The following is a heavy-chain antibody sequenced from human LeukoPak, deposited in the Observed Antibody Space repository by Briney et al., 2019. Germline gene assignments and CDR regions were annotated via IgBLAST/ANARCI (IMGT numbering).Heavy chain of an antibody. CDR3: ARPTVTALGAAFDI. CDR1: GGSISSYH. CDR2: IYYSGST. Sequence: SETLSLTCTVSGGSISSYHWSWTRQPPGKGLEWIGYIYYSGSTNYNPSLKSRVTISVDTSKNQFSLKLSSVTAADTAVYYCARPTVTALGAAFDIWGQGTMVTVSS. D-gene: IGHD4-17*01. J-gene: IGHJ3*02. V-gene: IGHV4-59*08.